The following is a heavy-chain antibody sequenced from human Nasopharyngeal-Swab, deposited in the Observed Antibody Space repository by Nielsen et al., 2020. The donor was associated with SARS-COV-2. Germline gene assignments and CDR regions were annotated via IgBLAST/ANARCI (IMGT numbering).Heavy chain of an antibody. V-gene: IGHV3-49*03. CDR3: TRDFYGDGPGGSLGPFDY. CDR2: IRSKAYGGTT. CDR1: GSTFADYS. D-gene: IGHD4-17*01. Sequence: GESLKISCTASGSTFADYSMSWFRQAPGKGLEWVGIIRSKAYGGTTEYAASVKGRFTISRDDSKRIAYLQMNSLKTEDTAVYHCTRDFYGDGPGGSLGPFDYWGQGTLVTVSS. J-gene: IGHJ4*02.